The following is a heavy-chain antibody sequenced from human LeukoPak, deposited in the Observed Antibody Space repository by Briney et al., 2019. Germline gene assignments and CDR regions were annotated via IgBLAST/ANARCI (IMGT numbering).Heavy chain of an antibody. CDR3: ARDGDGNYPLDY. CDR2: INNGGSGT. Sequence: GGSLRLSCAASGFTFNRSWMHWVRQAPGQGLVWVSRINNGGSGTTYADSVKGRFTISRDNAKNTLYLQMNSLRADDTAFYYCARDGDGNYPLDYWGQGTLVTVSS. J-gene: IGHJ4*02. CDR1: GFTFNRSW. D-gene: IGHD1-7*01. V-gene: IGHV3-74*03.